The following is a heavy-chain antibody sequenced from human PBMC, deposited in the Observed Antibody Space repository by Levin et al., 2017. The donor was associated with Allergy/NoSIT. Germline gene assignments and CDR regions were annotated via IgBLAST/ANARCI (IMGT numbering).Heavy chain of an antibody. CDR1: GGSISSYY. Sequence: SQTLSLTCTVSGGSISSYYWSWIRQPPGKGLEWIGYIYYSGSTNYNPSLKSRVTISVDTSKNQFSLKLSSVTAADTAVYYCARGGLVGYYYGMDVWGQGTTVTVSS. D-gene: IGHD1-26*01. CDR2: IYYSGST. J-gene: IGHJ6*02. CDR3: ARGGLVGYYYGMDV. V-gene: IGHV4-59*01.